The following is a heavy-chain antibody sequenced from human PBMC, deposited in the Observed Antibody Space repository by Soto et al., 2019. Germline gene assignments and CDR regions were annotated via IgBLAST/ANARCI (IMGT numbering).Heavy chain of an antibody. CDR2: ISYDGSNK. CDR3: ARALSYGGKRGAYYYYGMDV. Sequence: QVQLVESGGGVVQPGRSLRLSCAASGFTFSSYAMHWVRQAPGKGLEWVAVISYDGSNKYYADSVKGRFTISRDNSKNTLYLQMNSLRSEDTAGYYCARALSYGGKRGAYYYYGMDVWGQVTTVTVSS. J-gene: IGHJ6*02. D-gene: IGHD4-17*01. CDR1: GFTFSSYA. V-gene: IGHV3-30-3*01.